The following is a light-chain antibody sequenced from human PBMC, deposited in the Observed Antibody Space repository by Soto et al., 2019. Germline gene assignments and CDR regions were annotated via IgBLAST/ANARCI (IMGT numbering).Light chain of an antibody. V-gene: IGLV1-47*01. J-gene: IGLJ2*01. Sequence: QSVLTRPPSASGTPGQRVTISCSGSSSNIGSNYVSWYHQLPGTAPKLLVYGNNQRPSGVPDRFSGSKSGTSASLAISGLRPEDEADYYCAAWDDSLSAVVFGGGTKVTVL. CDR1: SSNIGSNY. CDR3: AAWDDSLSAVV. CDR2: GNN.